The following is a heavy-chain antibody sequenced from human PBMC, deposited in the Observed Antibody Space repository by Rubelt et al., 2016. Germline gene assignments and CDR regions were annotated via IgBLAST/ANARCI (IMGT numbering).Heavy chain of an antibody. CDR2: IYSGGST. Sequence: IYSGGSTYYADSVKGRFTISRDNAKNSLYLQMNSLRDEDTAVYYCARVRRVLLSSKGMYFDYWGQGTLVTVSS. CDR3: ARVRRVLLSSKGMYFDY. J-gene: IGHJ4*02. V-gene: IGHV3-53*01. D-gene: IGHD3-10*01.